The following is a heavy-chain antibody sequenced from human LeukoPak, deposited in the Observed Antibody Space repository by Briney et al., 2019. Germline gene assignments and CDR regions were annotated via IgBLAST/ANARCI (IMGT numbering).Heavy chain of an antibody. CDR3: AVMGCSSTSCSYYYYYMDV. CDR1: GESFSGYY. V-gene: IGHV4-34*01. J-gene: IGHJ6*03. Sequence: PSETLSLTCAVYGESFSGYYWSWIRQPPGKGLEWIGEINHSGSTNYNPSLKSRVTISVDTSKNQFSLKLSSVTAADTAVYYCAVMGCSSTSCSYYYYYMDVWGKGTTVTVSS. CDR2: INHSGST. D-gene: IGHD2-2*01.